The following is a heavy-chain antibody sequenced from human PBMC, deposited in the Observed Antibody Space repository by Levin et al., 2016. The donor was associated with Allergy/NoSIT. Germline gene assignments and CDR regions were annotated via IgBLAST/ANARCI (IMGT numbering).Heavy chain of an antibody. V-gene: IGHV3-7*04. J-gene: IGHJ4*02. Sequence: GESLKISCAASGFTFSSYWMSWVRQAPGKGLEWVANIKQDGSEKYYVDSVKGRFTISRDNAKNSLYLQMNSLRAEDTAVYYCARDMLLWFGEIEGASDYWGQGTLVTVSS. CDR3: ARDMLLWFGEIEGASDY. CDR2: IKQDGSEK. CDR1: GFTFSSYW. D-gene: IGHD3-10*01.